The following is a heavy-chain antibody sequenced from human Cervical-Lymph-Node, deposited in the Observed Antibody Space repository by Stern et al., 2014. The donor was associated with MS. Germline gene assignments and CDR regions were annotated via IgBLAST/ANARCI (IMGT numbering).Heavy chain of an antibody. D-gene: IGHD5-24*01. CDR1: GFALTIAG. Sequence: QLVQSGAELKKPVASEKVSCKASGFALTIAGISWVRQAPGQGLEWMGWISDYNVNTNYAQRFKDRVNMATDTSTSTAYMEPRSLRSDDTAVYYCAKHSIKGYNCFDSWGQGTLVTVSS. V-gene: IGHV1-18*01. CDR2: ISDYNVNT. CDR3: AKHSIKGYNCFDS. J-gene: IGHJ4*02.